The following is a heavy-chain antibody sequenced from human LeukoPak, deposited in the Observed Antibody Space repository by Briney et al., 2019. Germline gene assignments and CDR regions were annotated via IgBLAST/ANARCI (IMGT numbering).Heavy chain of an antibody. CDR2: IYYSGST. J-gene: IGHJ6*02. V-gene: IGHV4-30-4*01. Sequence: SETLSLTCTVSGGSISSGNYYWSWIRQPPGKGLEWIGYIYYSGSTCYNPSLKSRVTISVDTSKNQFSLKLSSVTAADTAVYYCARGDYYYGMDVWGQGTTVTVSS. CDR3: ARGDYYYGMDV. CDR1: GGSISSGNYY.